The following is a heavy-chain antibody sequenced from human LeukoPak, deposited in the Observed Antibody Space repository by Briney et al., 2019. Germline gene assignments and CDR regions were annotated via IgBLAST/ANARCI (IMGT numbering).Heavy chain of an antibody. CDR2: FDPEDGET. V-gene: IGHV1-24*01. D-gene: IGHD3-3*01. J-gene: IGHJ6*02. CDR1: GYTFTSYA. CDR3: ATANYDFWSGYYRPSYYCGMDV. Sequence: ASVKVSCKASGYTFTSYAMHWVRQAPGQRLEWMGGFDPEDGETIYAQKFQGRVTMTEDTSTDTAYMELSSLRSEDTAVYYCATANYDFWSGYYRPSYYCGMDVWGQGTTVTVSS.